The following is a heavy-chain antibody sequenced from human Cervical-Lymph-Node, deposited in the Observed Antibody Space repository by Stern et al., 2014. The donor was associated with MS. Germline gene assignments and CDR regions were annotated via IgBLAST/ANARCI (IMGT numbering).Heavy chain of an antibody. CDR2: INPNSGGT. D-gene: IGHD3-10*01. CDR3: ARDYYGADTYYSH. CDR1: GYTFTGSY. J-gene: IGHJ4*02. Sequence: QVQLVQSGAEVKKPGASVRVPCKTSGYTFTGSYIHWVRQAPGQGLEWVGWINPNSGGTDFAQKFQGRVTMTRDTSSSTAFMELSSLRSDDTAMYYCARDYYGADTYYSHWGQGTLVTISS. V-gene: IGHV1-2*02.